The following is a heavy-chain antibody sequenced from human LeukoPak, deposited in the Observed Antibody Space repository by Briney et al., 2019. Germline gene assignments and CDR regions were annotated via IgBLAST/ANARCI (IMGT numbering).Heavy chain of an antibody. CDR3: ARDALYCSGGSCYFDY. D-gene: IGHD2-15*01. Sequence: PSETPSLTCTVSGGSISSYYWSWIRQPAGKGLEWIGRIYTSGSTNYNPSLKSRVTISVDTSKNQFSLKLSSVTAADTAVYYCARDALYCSGGSCYFDYWGQGTLVTVSS. CDR1: GGSISSYY. CDR2: IYTSGST. J-gene: IGHJ4*02. V-gene: IGHV4-4*07.